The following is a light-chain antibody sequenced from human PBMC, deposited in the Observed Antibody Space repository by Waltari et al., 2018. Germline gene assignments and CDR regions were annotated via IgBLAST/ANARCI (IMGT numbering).Light chain of an antibody. CDR2: GAS. Sequence: EIVLTQSPGTLSFSPRERATLSCRASQSVSSRYLAWYQQKTGQAPRLLIYGASSRATGIPDRFSGGGSGTEFTLTISRLEPEDFAVYYGQQYGYSPQASRTFGQGTKVEIK. V-gene: IGKV3-20*01. CDR3: QQYGYSPQASRT. J-gene: IGKJ1*01. CDR1: QSVSSRY.